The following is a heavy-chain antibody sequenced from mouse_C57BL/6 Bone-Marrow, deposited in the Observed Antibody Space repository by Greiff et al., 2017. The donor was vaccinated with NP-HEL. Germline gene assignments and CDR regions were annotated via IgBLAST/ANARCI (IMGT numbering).Heavy chain of an antibody. CDR2: ISHLAYSI. V-gene: IGHV5-15*04. CDR1: GFTFSDYG. J-gene: IGHJ1*03. CDR3: ARHGYDWYFDV. D-gene: IGHD2-2*01. Sequence: EVKLVESGGGLVQPGGSLKLSCAASGFTFSDYGMAWVRQAPRKGPEWVAFISHLAYSIYYADTVTGRFTLSRENAKNTLYLEMSSLRSEDTAMYYCARHGYDWYFDVWGTGTTVTVSS.